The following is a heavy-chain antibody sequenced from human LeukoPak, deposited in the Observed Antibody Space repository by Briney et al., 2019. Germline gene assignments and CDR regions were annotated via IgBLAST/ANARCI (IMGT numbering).Heavy chain of an antibody. CDR1: GSTFTNYV. CDR2: INACNGDT. J-gene: IGHJ4*02. V-gene: IGHV1-3*01. Sequence: GASVKVSCKASGSTFTNYVIHWVRQAPGQRPELKGWINACNGDTKYSHHFQGRVTITRGTSASTAYMEMSSLTSEDTALYYCARDDCGDTCYPGGYWGQGTLVTVSS. D-gene: IGHD2-21*01. CDR3: ARDDCGDTCYPGGY.